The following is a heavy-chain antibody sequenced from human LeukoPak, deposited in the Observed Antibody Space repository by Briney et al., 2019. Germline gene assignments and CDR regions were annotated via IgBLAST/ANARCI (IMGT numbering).Heavy chain of an antibody. Sequence: GASVKVSCKASGYTFTSYDINWVRQATGQGLEWMGWMNPNSGNTGYAQKFQGRVTMTRNTSISTAYMELSSLRSEDTAVYYCARQYYDFWSGYYTDYYYYYGMDVWGQGTTVTVSS. D-gene: IGHD3-3*01. CDR2: MNPNSGNT. J-gene: IGHJ6*02. CDR3: ARQYYDFWSGYYTDYYYYYGMDV. V-gene: IGHV1-8*01. CDR1: GYTFTSYD.